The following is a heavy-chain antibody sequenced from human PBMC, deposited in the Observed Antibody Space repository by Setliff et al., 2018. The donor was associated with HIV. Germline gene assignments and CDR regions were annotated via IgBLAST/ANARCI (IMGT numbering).Heavy chain of an antibody. Sequence: SETLSLTCTVSGGSISSSSYYWGWIRQPPGKGLEWIRSIYYSGSTYYNPSLKSRVTISVDTSKNQFSLKLSSVTAADTAVYYCARLMRDYGEYDWGQGTLVTVSS. V-gene: IGHV4-39*01. CDR1: GGSISSSSYY. J-gene: IGHJ4*02. CDR3: ARLMRDYGEYD. D-gene: IGHD4-17*01. CDR2: IYYSGST.